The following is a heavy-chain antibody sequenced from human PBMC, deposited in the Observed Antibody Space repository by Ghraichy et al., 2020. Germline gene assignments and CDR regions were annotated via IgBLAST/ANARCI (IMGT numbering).Heavy chain of an antibody. CDR2: INPNSGGT. Sequence: ASVKVSCKASGYTFTGYYMHWVRQAPGQGLEWMGWINPNSGGTNYAQKFQGRVTMTRDTSISTAYMELSRLRSDDTAVYYCARVPQVAWPDAFDIWGQGTMVTVSS. CDR3: ARVPQVAWPDAFDI. J-gene: IGHJ3*02. V-gene: IGHV1-2*02. D-gene: IGHD5-12*01. CDR1: GYTFTGYY.